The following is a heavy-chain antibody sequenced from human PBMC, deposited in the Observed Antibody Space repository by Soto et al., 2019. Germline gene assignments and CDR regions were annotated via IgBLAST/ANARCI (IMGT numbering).Heavy chain of an antibody. CDR3: ARPFGEANYYYYYGMDV. J-gene: IGHJ6*02. Sequence: QVQLVQSGAEVKKPGASVKVSCKASGYTFTSYGISWVRQAPGQGLEWMGWISAYNGNTNYAQKLQGRVTMTTDTSTSTAYMELRSLRSDDTAVYYCARPFGEANYYYYYGMDVWGQGTTVTVSS. CDR1: GYTFTSYG. CDR2: ISAYNGNT. V-gene: IGHV1-18*01. D-gene: IGHD3-10*01.